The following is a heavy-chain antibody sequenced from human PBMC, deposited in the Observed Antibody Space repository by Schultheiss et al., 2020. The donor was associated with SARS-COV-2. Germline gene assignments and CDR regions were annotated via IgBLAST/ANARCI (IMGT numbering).Heavy chain of an antibody. CDR1: GFTFSSYG. Sequence: GGSLRLSCAASGFTFSSYGMHWVRQAPGKGLEWVAVIWYDGSNKYYADSVKGRFTISRDNSKNTLYLQMNSLRAEDTAVYYCARQEDQGEAFDIWGQGTMVTVSS. CDR3: ARQEDQGEAFDI. D-gene: IGHD3-16*01. V-gene: IGHV3-33*01. CDR2: IWYDGSNK. J-gene: IGHJ3*02.